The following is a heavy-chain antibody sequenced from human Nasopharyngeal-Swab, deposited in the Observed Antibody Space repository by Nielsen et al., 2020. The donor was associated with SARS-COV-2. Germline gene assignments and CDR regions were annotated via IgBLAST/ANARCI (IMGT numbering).Heavy chain of an antibody. D-gene: IGHD2-21*02. J-gene: IGHJ6*02. V-gene: IGHV3-20*04. CDR2: INWNGGST. CDR1: GFTFDDYG. CDR3: AREEAYDGGNDYSYYYYGMDV. Sequence: GRSLKISCAASGFTFDDYGMSWVRQAPGKGLEWVSGINWNGGSTGYADSVKGRFTISRDNAKNSLYLQMNSLRAEDTALYYCAREEAYDGGNDYSYYYYGMDVWGQGTTVTVSS.